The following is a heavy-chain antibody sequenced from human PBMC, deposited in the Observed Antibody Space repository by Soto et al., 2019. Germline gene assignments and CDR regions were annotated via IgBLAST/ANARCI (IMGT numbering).Heavy chain of an antibody. Sequence: GGSLRLSCAASGFTFSSYAMSWVRQAPGKGLEWVSAISGSGGSTYYADSVKGRFTISRDNSKNTLYLQMNSLGAEDTAVYYCAKDPKRVGAYSWGQGTLVTVSS. CDR1: GFTFSSYA. CDR3: AKDPKRVGAYS. CDR2: ISGSGGST. V-gene: IGHV3-23*01. D-gene: IGHD1-26*01. J-gene: IGHJ4*02.